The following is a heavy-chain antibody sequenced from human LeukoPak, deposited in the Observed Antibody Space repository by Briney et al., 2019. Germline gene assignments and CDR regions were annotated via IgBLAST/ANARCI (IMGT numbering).Heavy chain of an antibody. J-gene: IGHJ4*02. CDR2: ISDDGSGK. CDR1: GFTFSIYG. CDR3: AKDYFPHIVVVTGTPKYFEY. D-gene: IGHD2-21*02. V-gene: IGHV3-30*19. Sequence: GGSLRLSCAASGFTFSIYGMHWVRQAPGKGLEWVAFISDDGSGKSFADSVKGRFTISRDNSKNTLYLEMNSLRTEDTALYFCAKDYFPHIVVVTGTPKYFEYWGQGTLVTVSS.